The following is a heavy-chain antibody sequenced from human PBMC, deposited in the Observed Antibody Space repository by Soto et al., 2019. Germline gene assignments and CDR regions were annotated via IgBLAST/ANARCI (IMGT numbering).Heavy chain of an antibody. CDR2: TYYRSKWYN. D-gene: IGHD6-19*01. Sequence: SQTLSLTCAISGDSVSSNSAAWNWIRQSPSRGLEWLGRTYYRSKWYNDYAVSVKSRITINPDTSKNQFSLQLNSVTPEDTAVYYCARGPVLGIAVAGTIAGGYYYYGMDVWGQGTTVTVSS. CDR3: ARGPVLGIAVAGTIAGGYYYYGMDV. V-gene: IGHV6-1*01. J-gene: IGHJ6*02. CDR1: GDSVSSNSAA.